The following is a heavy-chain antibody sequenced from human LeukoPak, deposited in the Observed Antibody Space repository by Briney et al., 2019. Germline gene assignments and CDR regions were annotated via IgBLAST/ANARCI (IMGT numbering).Heavy chain of an antibody. D-gene: IGHD6-19*01. CDR3: ARDLAVAGTGTRFCDI. V-gene: IGHV3-21*01. J-gene: IGHJ3*02. CDR1: GFTFSSYS. CDR2: ISSSSSYI. Sequence: GGSLRLSCAASGFTFSSYSMNWVRQAPGKGLEWVSSISSSSSYIYYADSVKGRFTISRDNAKNSLYLQMNSLRAEDTAVYYCARDLAVAGTGTRFCDIWGQGTMVTVSS.